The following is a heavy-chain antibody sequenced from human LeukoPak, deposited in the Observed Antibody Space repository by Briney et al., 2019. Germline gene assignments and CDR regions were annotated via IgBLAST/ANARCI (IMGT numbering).Heavy chain of an antibody. CDR3: ARDRGGLSPYFDY. Sequence: SETLSLTCTVSGGSISSGSYYWSWIRQPAGKGLEWIGRIYTSGSTNYNPSLKSRVTISVATSKNQFSLKLSSVTAADTAVYYCARDRGGLSPYFDYWGQGTLVTVSS. D-gene: IGHD3-16*01. CDR2: IYTSGST. V-gene: IGHV4-61*02. J-gene: IGHJ4*02. CDR1: GGSISSGSYY.